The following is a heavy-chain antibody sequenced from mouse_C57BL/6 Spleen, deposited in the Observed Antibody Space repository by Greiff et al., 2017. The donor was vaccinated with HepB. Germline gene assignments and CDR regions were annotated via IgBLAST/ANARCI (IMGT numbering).Heavy chain of an antibody. J-gene: IGHJ2*01. CDR3: ARDYYGSSYDLDY. Sequence: VQLQQSGAELVKPGASVKISCKASGYAFSSYWMNWVKQRPGKGLEWIGQIYSGDGDTNYNGKFKGKATLTADKSSSTAYMQLSSLTSDDSAVYFCARDYYGSSYDLDYWGQGTTLTVSS. CDR2: IYSGDGDT. CDR1: GYAFSSYW. D-gene: IGHD1-1*01. V-gene: IGHV1-80*01.